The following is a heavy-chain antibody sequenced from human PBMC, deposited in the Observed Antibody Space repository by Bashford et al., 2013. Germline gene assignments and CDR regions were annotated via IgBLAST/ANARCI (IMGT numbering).Heavy chain of an antibody. Sequence: GGSLRLSCAASGFTFSRHNMNWVRQAPGKGLEWVSSISSSSTYIYYADSVRGRFTISRDNAKNSLYLQMNSLRAEDTAVYFCARDGSYGEFDYWGQGTLVTVSS. J-gene: IGHJ4*02. V-gene: IGHV3-21*01. D-gene: IGHD1-26*01. CDR2: ISSSSTYI. CDR1: GFTFSRHN. CDR3: ARDGSYGEFDY.